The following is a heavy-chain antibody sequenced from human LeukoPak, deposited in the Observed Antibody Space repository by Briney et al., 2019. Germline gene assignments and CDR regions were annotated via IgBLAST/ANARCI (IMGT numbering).Heavy chain of an antibody. CDR2: ISYDGRIK. V-gene: IGHV3-30-3*01. CDR1: GFAFSSYA. Sequence: GGSLRLSCAASGFAFSSYAIHWVRQAPGKGLEWVSFISYDGRIKYYADSMKGRLTISRDNSKNTVSLQMNSLRAEDTAIYYCARDLSEKYCIDYWGQGTQVTVSS. J-gene: IGHJ4*02. D-gene: IGHD2-8*02. CDR3: ARDLSEKYCIDY.